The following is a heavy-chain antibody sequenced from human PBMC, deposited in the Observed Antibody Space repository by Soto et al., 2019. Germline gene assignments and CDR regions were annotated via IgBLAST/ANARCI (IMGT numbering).Heavy chain of an antibody. CDR2: ISGRRAVP. V-gene: IGHV3-23*01. Sequence: EGQLLQSGGDLVQPGGSLTLSCAGSGLTLRSYAMTWIRQTPEKGLEWVSTISGRRAVPSYAVSVNGRFTVSRDNSKNTLYLQMNSLKPDDTAIYYCAKGGPFTGGFDPWGQGTRVTVSA. CDR1: GLTLRSYA. J-gene: IGHJ5*02. D-gene: IGHD3-16*01. CDR3: AKGGPFTGGFDP.